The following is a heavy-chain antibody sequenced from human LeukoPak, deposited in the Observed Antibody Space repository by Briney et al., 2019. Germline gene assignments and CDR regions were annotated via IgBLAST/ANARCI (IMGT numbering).Heavy chain of an antibody. V-gene: IGHV4-34*01. CDR2: RDLGARIT. J-gene: IGHJ6*02. D-gene: IGHD4-17*01. CDR3: ARVHGDYVGVTRGMDV. CDR1: VGTFTGDY. Sequence: SETLSLTCAVYVGTFTGDYWSWIRQPPGKALEWIGERDLGARITSYNPSLKSRVTISVDTSKNQFSLKLSSVTAADTAVYYCARVHGDYVGVTRGMDVWGQGTTVTVSS.